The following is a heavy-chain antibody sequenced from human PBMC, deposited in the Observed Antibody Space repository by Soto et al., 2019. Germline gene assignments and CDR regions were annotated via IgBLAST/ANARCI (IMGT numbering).Heavy chain of an antibody. D-gene: IGHD1-26*01. CDR3: AKGAGSYSIYYYYGMDV. V-gene: IGHV3-23*01. J-gene: IGHJ6*02. Sequence: EVQLLESGGGLVQPGGSLRLSCAASGFTFSSDAMSWVRQAPGKGLEWVSAISGSGGSTYYADTVKGRFTISRDNSKNTLYLQMNSLRADDTVVYYCAKGAGSYSIYYYYGMDVWGQGTTVTVSS. CDR1: GFTFSSDA. CDR2: ISGSGGST.